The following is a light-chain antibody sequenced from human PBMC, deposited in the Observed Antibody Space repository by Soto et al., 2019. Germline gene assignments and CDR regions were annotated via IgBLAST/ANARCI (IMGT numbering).Light chain of an antibody. CDR3: CSYAGSSTFVV. CDR1: SSDVGSYNL. Sequence: QSVLTQPASVSGSPGQSITISCTGTSSDVGSYNLVSWYQQHPGKAPKLMIYEGSKRPSGVSNRFSGSKSGNTASLTISGLQAEDEADYYCCSYAGSSTFVVFGTGTKVTVI. J-gene: IGLJ1*01. V-gene: IGLV2-23*03. CDR2: EGS.